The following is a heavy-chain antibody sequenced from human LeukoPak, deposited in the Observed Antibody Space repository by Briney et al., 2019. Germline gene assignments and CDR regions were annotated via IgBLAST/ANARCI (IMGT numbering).Heavy chain of an antibody. Sequence: SVTVSCKASGGTFSSYAISWVRQAPGQGLEWMGGIIPIFGTANYAQKFQGRVTITADESTSTAYMELSSLRSEDTAVYYCATRRHSKDYYYYYGMDVWGQGTTVTVSS. CDR1: GGTFSSYA. CDR3: ATRRHSKDYYYYYGMDV. V-gene: IGHV1-69*13. D-gene: IGHD4-11*01. CDR2: IIPIFGTA. J-gene: IGHJ6*02.